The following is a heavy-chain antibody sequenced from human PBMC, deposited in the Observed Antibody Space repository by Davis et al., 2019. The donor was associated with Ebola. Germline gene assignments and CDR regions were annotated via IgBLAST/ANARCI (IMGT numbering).Heavy chain of an antibody. Sequence: GESLKISCAASGFTFSSYAMSWVRQAPGKGLEWVSAISGSGGSTYYADSVKGRFTISSDNSKNTRYLQMNSLRAEDTAVYYCARGTGELYYYGMDVWGQGTTVTVSS. CDR1: GFTFSSYA. D-gene: IGHD7-27*01. CDR2: ISGSGGST. V-gene: IGHV3-23*01. J-gene: IGHJ6*02. CDR3: ARGTGELYYYGMDV.